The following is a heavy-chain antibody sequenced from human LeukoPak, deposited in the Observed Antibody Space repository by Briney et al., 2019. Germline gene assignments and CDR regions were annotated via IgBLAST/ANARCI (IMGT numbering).Heavy chain of an antibody. CDR1: GFTFSSYW. CDR2: INSDGSST. Sequence: GGSLRLSCAASGFTFSSYWMHWVRQAPGKGLVWVSRINSDGSSTSYADPVKGRFTISRDNAKNTLYLQMNSLRAEDTAVYYCARVDDSSGYYVVYFDYWGQGTLVTVSS. D-gene: IGHD3-22*01. J-gene: IGHJ4*02. CDR3: ARVDDSSGYYVVYFDY. V-gene: IGHV3-74*01.